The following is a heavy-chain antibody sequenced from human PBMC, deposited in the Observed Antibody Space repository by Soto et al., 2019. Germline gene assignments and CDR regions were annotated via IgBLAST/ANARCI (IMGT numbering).Heavy chain of an antibody. CDR3: AKEYSGYDSVVDY. D-gene: IGHD5-12*01. J-gene: IGHJ4*02. V-gene: IGHV3-30*18. CDR1: GFTCSGYG. Sequence: GASQRLSCAASGFTCSGYGMHWVLHAPGKGLEWVAVISYDGSNKYYADSVKGRFTISRDNSKDTLYLQMNSLRAEDTAVYYSAKEYSGYDSVVDYWGQGTLVTVSS. CDR2: ISYDGSNK.